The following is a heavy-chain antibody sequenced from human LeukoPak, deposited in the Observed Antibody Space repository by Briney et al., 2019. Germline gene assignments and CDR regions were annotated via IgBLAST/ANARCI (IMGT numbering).Heavy chain of an antibody. Sequence: PSETLSLTCTVSGGSVSSGSYYWSWIRQPPGKGLEWIGYIYYSGSTNYNPSLKSRVTISVDTSKNQFSLKLTSVTPADTAVYYCAKGAGWYEYWGQGTLVTVSS. CDR1: GGSVSSGSYY. V-gene: IGHV4-61*01. CDR3: AKGAGWYEY. CDR2: IYYSGST. J-gene: IGHJ4*02. D-gene: IGHD6-19*01.